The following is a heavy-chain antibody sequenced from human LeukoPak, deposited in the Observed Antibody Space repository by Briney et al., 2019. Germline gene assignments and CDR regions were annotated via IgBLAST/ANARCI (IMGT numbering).Heavy chain of an antibody. CDR3: ARNYYDSSGHEKEY. CDR1: GGSISSSSYY. D-gene: IGHD3-22*01. V-gene: IGHV4-39*01. CDR2: IYYSGST. J-gene: IGHJ4*02. Sequence: PSETLSLTCTVSGGSISSSSYYWCWIRQRPGKGLEWIGSIYYSGSTYYNPSLKSRVTISVDTSKNQFSLKLSSVTAADTAVYYCARNYYDSSGHEKEYWGQGTLVTVSS.